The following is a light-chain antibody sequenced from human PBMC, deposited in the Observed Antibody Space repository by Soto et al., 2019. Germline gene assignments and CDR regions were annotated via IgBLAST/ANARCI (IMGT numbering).Light chain of an antibody. J-gene: IGKJ3*01. Sequence: EIVLTQSPGTLSLSPGERATLSCRASQNVRNRYLAWYQQKPGQSPRLLIYDASSRATGIPDRFSGSGSGTDFTLTISRLEPEDFAVYYCQQSYTFGPGTKVDIK. V-gene: IGKV3-20*01. CDR2: DAS. CDR3: QQSYT. CDR1: QNVRNRY.